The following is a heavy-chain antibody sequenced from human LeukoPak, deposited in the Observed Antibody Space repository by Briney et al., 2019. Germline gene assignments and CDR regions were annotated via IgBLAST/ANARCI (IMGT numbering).Heavy chain of an antibody. CDR2: INPNSGGT. D-gene: IGHD6-13*01. V-gene: IGHV1-2*02. J-gene: IGHJ4*02. CDR3: ARGKGIAAAGPYLFDY. Sequence: ASVKVSCKASGYTFTSYGISWVRQAPGQGREWMGWINPNSGGTNYAQKFQGRVTMTRDTSISTAYMELSRLRSDDTAVYYCARGKGIAAAGPYLFDYWGQGTLVTVSS. CDR1: GYTFTSYG.